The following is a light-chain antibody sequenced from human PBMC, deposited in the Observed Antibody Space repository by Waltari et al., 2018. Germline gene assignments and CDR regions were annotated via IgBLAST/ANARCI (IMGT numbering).Light chain of an antibody. Sequence: QSALTPPASVSGSPGQSVSLSCPGTSHDVGGYGYVSWYQQFPGKAPKLMIYEVSYRPSGVSSRFSGSKSGNTASLTISGLQAEDEAVYYCSSHTSTVPHVFGTGTKVTVV. CDR1: SHDVGGYGY. V-gene: IGLV2-14*01. J-gene: IGLJ1*01. CDR3: SSHTSTVPHV. CDR2: EVS.